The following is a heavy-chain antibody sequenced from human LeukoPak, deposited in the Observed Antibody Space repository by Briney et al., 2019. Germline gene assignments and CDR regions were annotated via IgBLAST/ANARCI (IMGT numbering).Heavy chain of an antibody. Sequence: QPGRSLRLSCAASGFTFSSYAMHWVRQAPGKGLEWVAVISYDGSNKYYADSVKGRFTISRDNSKNTLYLQMNSLRAEDTAEYYCARDSYYDSSGFPYYYYGMDVWGQGTTVTVSS. J-gene: IGHJ6*02. CDR3: ARDSYYDSSGFPYYYYGMDV. V-gene: IGHV3-30-3*01. D-gene: IGHD3-22*01. CDR1: GFTFSSYA. CDR2: ISYDGSNK.